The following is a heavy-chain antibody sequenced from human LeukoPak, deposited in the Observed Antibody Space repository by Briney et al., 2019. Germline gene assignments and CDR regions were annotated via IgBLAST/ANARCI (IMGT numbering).Heavy chain of an antibody. CDR3: ARTYGSGSLIDY. J-gene: IGHJ4*02. CDR2: ISSSSYT. Sequence: GGSLRLSCAASGFTFSDYYMSWIRQAPGKGLEWVSYISSSSYTNYADSVKGRFTISRDNAKNSLYLQMNSLRAEDTAVYYCARTYGSGSLIDYWGQGTLVTVSS. D-gene: IGHD3-10*01. CDR1: GFTFSDYY. V-gene: IGHV3-11*03.